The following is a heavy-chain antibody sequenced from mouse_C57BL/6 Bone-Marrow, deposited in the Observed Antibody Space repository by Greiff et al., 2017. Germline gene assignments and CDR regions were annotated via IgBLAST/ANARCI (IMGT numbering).Heavy chain of an antibody. J-gene: IGHJ2*01. Sequence: QVQLQQPGAELVRPGTSVKLSCKASGYTFTSYWMHWVKQRPGQGLEWIGVIDPSDSYTNYNQKFKGKATLTVDTSSSTAYMQLSSLTSEDSAGYYCTHMVEEGDWGKGTTLTVSS. CDR3: THMVEEGD. CDR2: IDPSDSYT. CDR1: GYTFTSYW. V-gene: IGHV1-59*01. D-gene: IGHD1-1*02.